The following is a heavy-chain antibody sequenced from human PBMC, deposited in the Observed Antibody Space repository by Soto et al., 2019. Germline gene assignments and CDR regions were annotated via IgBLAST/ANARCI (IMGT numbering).Heavy chain of an antibody. CDR3: AGHSLALRKNNWFDP. V-gene: IGHV4-39*01. D-gene: IGHD3-3*02. CDR2: IFYLGSS. J-gene: IGHJ5*02. Sequence: PSETLSLTCTVSGDSIISSDFYCGWVRQPAGKGLEWIGSIFYLGSSYYNPSLKSRVTMSVDTSKNQFSLRLRSVTAADTALYFCAGHSLALRKNNWFDPWGQGIMVT. CDR1: GDSIISSDFY.